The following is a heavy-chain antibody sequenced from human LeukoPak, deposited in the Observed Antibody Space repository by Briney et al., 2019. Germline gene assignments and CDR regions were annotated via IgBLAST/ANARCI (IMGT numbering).Heavy chain of an antibody. Sequence: SQTLSLTCAISGDSVSSNSAAWNWIRQSPSRGLEWLGRTYYRSNWFNDFALSVKSRITINPDTSKNQFSPQLNSVTPEDTAVYYRAKNYGDSNWFDPWGQGTLVTVSS. V-gene: IGHV6-1*01. CDR1: GDSVSSNSAA. D-gene: IGHD4-17*01. J-gene: IGHJ5*02. CDR2: TYYRSNWFN. CDR3: AKNYGDSNWFDP.